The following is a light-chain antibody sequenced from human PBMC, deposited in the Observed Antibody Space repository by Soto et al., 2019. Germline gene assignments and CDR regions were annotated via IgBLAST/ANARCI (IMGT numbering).Light chain of an antibody. V-gene: IGKV1-5*01. CDR3: QQYNSYLYT. Sequence: DIQMTQSPSTLSASVGDRVTITCRASQRISSWLAWYQQKPGKAPKLLIYDASSLESGVPSRFSGSGSGTEFTLTISGLQPDDFATYYCQQYNSYLYTFGQGTKLEIK. J-gene: IGKJ2*01. CDR1: QRISSW. CDR2: DAS.